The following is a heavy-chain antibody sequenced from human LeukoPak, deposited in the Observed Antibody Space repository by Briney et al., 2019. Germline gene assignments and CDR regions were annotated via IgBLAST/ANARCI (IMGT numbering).Heavy chain of an antibody. Sequence: ASVKVSCKASRYTFTGYYMHWVRQAPGQGLEWMGWINPNSGGTNYSQKFQGRVTMTRDTSISTAYMELSRLRSDDTAVYYCARSPVVRGGYYYYYMDVWGKGTTVTVSS. D-gene: IGHD2-15*01. CDR1: RYTFTGYY. CDR2: INPNSGGT. J-gene: IGHJ6*03. V-gene: IGHV1-2*02. CDR3: ARSPVVRGGYYYYYMDV.